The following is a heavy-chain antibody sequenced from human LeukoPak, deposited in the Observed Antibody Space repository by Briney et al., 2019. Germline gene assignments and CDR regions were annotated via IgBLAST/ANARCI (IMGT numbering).Heavy chain of an antibody. CDR3: ARPQEYRDAFDI. V-gene: IGHV1-46*01. J-gene: IGHJ3*02. CDR2: INPSGGST. Sequence: AASVKVSCKASGYTFTNYYIHWVRQAPGQGLEWMGIINPSGGSTSYAQKFQGRVTMTRDMSTSTVYMELSSLRSEDTAIYYCARPQEYRDAFDIWGQGTMVTVSS. CDR1: GYTFTNYY. D-gene: IGHD2-2*01.